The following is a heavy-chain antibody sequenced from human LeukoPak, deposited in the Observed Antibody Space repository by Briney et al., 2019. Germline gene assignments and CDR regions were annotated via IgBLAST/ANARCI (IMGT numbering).Heavy chain of an antibody. CDR1: GGSISSYY. CDR3: ARVPHYYGSGSYSYQDAFDI. V-gene: IGHV4-4*07. CDR2: IYTSGST. D-gene: IGHD3-10*01. Sequence: PETLSLTCTVSGGSISSYYWSWIRQPAGKGLEWIGRIYTSGSTNYNPSLKSRVTMSVDTSKNQFSLKLSSVTAADTAVYYCARVPHYYGSGSYSYQDAFDIWGQGTMVTVSS. J-gene: IGHJ3*02.